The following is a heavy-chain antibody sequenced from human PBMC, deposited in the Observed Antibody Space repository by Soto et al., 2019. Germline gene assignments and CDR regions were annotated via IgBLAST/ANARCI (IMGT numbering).Heavy chain of an antibody. CDR1: GYTFTSYG. D-gene: IGHD3-10*01. J-gene: IGHJ6*02. V-gene: IGHV1-18*01. Sequence: PGASVKVSCKASGYTFTSYGISWVRQAPGQGLEWMGWVSAYNGNTNYAQKLQGRVTMTTDTSTSTAYMELRSLRSDDTAVYYCAREVRLSHGNYYYYYGMDVWGQGTTVTVSS. CDR2: VSAYNGNT. CDR3: AREVRLSHGNYYYYYGMDV.